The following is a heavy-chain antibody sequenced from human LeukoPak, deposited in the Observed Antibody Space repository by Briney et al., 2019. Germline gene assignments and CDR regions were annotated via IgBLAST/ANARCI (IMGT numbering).Heavy chain of an antibody. D-gene: IGHD5-18*01. CDR3: AKDGWGQLWFRYYFDY. CDR2: ISGSGGST. CDR1: GFTFSSYA. Sequence: PGGSLRLSCAASGFTFSSYAMSWVRQAPGKGLEWVSAISGSGGSTYYADSVKGRFTISRDNSKNTLYLQMNSLRAEDTAVYYCAKDGWGQLWFRYYFDYWGQGTLVTVSS. J-gene: IGHJ4*02. V-gene: IGHV3-23*01.